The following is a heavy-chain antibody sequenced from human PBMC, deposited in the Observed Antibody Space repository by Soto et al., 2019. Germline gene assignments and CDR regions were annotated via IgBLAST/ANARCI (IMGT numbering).Heavy chain of an antibody. CDR2: IKQDGSEK. D-gene: IGHD3-22*01. CDR1: GFTFSSYW. Sequence: GGSLRLSCAASGFTFSSYWMSWVRQAPGKGLEWVANIKQDGSEKYYVDSVKGRFTISRDNAKNSLYLQMNSLRAEDTAVYYCARLTTRYYYGMDVWGQGTTVTVSS. CDR3: ARLTTRYYYGMDV. V-gene: IGHV3-7*01. J-gene: IGHJ6*02.